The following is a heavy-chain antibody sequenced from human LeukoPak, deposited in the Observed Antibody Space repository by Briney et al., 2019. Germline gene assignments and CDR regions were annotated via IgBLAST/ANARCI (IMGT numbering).Heavy chain of an antibody. V-gene: IGHV4-59*01. CDR3: ARDTRGDILTGTHGFDM. CDR1: GGSISSYY. J-gene: IGHJ3*02. D-gene: IGHD3-9*01. Sequence: PSETLSLTCAVSGGSISSYYWSWIRQPPGKGLEWIGYIYYSGSTDYNPSLKSRVTISVDTSKNQFSLKVSSVTAADTAVYYCARDTRGDILTGTHGFDMWGQGTMVTVSS. CDR2: IYYSGST.